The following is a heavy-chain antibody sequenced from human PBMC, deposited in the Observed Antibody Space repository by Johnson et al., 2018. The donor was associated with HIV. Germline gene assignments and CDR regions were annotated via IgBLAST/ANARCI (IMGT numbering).Heavy chain of an antibody. D-gene: IGHD6-6*01. Sequence: QVQLVESGGGLVQPGGSLRLSCAASGFTFSSYGMHWVRQAPGKGLEWVAFIRYDGSNKYYADSVKGRFTISRANSKNALYLQMSSLRVEDPAVYCCARVRIIYSSASQAFDIWGQGTMVTVSS. CDR3: ARVRIIYSSASQAFDI. V-gene: IGHV3-30*02. CDR2: IRYDGSNK. J-gene: IGHJ3*02. CDR1: GFTFSSYG.